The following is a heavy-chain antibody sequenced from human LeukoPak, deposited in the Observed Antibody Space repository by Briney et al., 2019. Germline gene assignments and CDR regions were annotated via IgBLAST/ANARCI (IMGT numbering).Heavy chain of an antibody. J-gene: IGHJ4*02. D-gene: IGHD1-26*01. V-gene: IGHV4-59*08. CDR2: IFYSGNT. CDR1: GVSISSYY. CDR3: ARLAAISGSDYPDD. Sequence: SETLSLTCTVSGVSISSYYWSWIRQPPGKGLEWIGYIFYSGNTIYNPSLRSRVTISADTSKNHFSLGLRSVTAADTAVYNCARLAAISGSDYPDDWGQGTLVTVSS.